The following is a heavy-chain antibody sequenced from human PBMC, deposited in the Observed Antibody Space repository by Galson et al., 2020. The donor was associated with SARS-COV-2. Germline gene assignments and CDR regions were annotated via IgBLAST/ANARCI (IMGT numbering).Heavy chain of an antibody. Sequence: SETLSLTCTVSGGSISSSSYYWGWIRQPPGKGLEWIGSIYYSGSTYYNPSLKSRVTISVDTSKNQFSLKLSSVTAADTAVYYCARQNSGGVIVLMVYANPYFDYWGQGTLVTVSS. CDR3: ARQNSGGVIVLMVYANPYFDY. CDR2: IYYSGST. V-gene: IGHV4-39*01. D-gene: IGHD2-8*01. CDR1: GGSISSSSYY. J-gene: IGHJ4*02.